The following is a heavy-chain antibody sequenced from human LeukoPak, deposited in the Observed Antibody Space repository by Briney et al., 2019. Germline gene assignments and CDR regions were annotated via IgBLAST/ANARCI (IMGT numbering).Heavy chain of an antibody. CDR3: ARLYSSSWYGYYYYYMDV. J-gene: IGHJ6*03. V-gene: IGHV3-53*01. CDR1: GFTVSSNY. Sequence: PGGSLRLSCAASGFTVSSNYMSWVRQAPGKGLEWVSVIYSGGSTYYADSVKGRFTIPRDNSKSTLYLQMNSLRAEDTAVYYCARLYSSSWYGYYYYYMDVWGKGTTVTVSS. CDR2: IYSGGST. D-gene: IGHD6-13*01.